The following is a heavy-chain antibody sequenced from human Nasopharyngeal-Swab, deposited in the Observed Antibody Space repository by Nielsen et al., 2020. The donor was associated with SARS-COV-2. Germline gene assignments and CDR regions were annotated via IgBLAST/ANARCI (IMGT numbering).Heavy chain of an antibody. V-gene: IGHV3-23*01. D-gene: IGHD2-15*01. Sequence: GESLKISCAASGFTFNNYAMTWVRQAPGKGPEWVSSVSGSGVGTYYADSAKGRFTISRDNSKNTLYLQMNSLRGEDTAVYYCAKMDGVDPSGLYYNGLDVCGQGTTVTISS. CDR1: GFTFNNYA. CDR2: VSGSGVGT. J-gene: IGHJ6*02. CDR3: AKMDGVDPSGLYYNGLDV.